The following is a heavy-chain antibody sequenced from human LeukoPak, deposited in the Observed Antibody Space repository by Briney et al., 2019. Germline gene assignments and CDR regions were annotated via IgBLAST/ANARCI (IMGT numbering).Heavy chain of an antibody. V-gene: IGHV4-38-2*01. CDR3: ARGGRHSPVTSNWFDP. CDR2: TYHSGST. CDR1: GYSISSGYY. J-gene: IGHJ5*02. D-gene: IGHD4-17*01. Sequence: PSETLSLTCAVSGYSISSGYYWGWIRQPPGKGLEWIGTTYHSGSTYYNPSLKSRVTISVDTSKNHFSLNLNAVTAADTAVYYCARGGRHSPVTSNWFDPWGQGTLATVSS.